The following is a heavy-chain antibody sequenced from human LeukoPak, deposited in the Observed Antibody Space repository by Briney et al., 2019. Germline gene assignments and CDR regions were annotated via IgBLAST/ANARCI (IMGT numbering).Heavy chain of an antibody. CDR1: GYTFTSYA. Sequence: GASVKVSCKASGYTFTSYAMHWVRQAPGQSLEWMGWINAGNGNTKYSQKFQGRVTITRDTSASTAYMELSSLRSEDTAVYYCARSPRMVRGVVNWFDPWGQGTLVTVSS. CDR3: ARSPRMVRGVVNWFDP. J-gene: IGHJ5*02. D-gene: IGHD3-10*01. CDR2: INAGNGNT. V-gene: IGHV1-3*01.